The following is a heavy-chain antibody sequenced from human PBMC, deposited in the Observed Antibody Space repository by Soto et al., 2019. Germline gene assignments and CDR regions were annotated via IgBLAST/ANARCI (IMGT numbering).Heavy chain of an antibody. V-gene: IGHV1-18*01. CDR3: VMVDNYVTPTPQDV. CDR1: GYIFVNYG. CDR2: ISPYTGNT. D-gene: IGHD3-16*01. Sequence: QVQLVQSGDEVKKPGASVKVSCKASGYIFVNYGIAWVRQAPGQGLEWMGWISPYTGNTHSATKVQGRIHMTTQRSTSTAYMDLGSLTSDDTAVYYCVMVDNYVTPTPQDVWGQGTTVTVSS. J-gene: IGHJ6*02.